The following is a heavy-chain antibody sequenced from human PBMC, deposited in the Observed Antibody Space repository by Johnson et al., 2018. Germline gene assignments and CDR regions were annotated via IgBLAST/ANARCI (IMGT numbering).Heavy chain of an antibody. CDR2: IYSDDTT. J-gene: IGHJ3*02. CDR1: GFTFTTKY. CDR3: TILGHFCYNVFDI. V-gene: IGHV3-66*01. Sequence: EVQLLESGGDLVQPGGSLRLSCATSGFTFTTKYMSWVRQAPGKGLDWVAIIYSDDTTYYADSVKGRFSISRDNSKNTLRLQMNSLRVEDTAVYYCTILGHFCYNVFDIWGQGTMVTVSS. D-gene: IGHD2-15*01.